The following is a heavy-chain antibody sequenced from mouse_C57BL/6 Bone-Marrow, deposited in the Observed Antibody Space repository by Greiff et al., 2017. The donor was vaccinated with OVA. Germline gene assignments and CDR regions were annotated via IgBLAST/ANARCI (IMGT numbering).Heavy chain of an antibody. CDR2: IDPETGGT. CDR3: TRSNYGGYAMDY. D-gene: IGHD2-5*01. Sequence: VQLQQSGAELVRPGASVTLSCKASGYTFTDYEMHWVKQTPVHGLEWIGAIDPETGGTAYNQKFKGKAILTADKSSSTAYMELRSLTSEDSAGYYCTRSNYGGYAMDYWGQGTSVTVSS. V-gene: IGHV1-15*01. J-gene: IGHJ4*01. CDR1: GYTFTDYE.